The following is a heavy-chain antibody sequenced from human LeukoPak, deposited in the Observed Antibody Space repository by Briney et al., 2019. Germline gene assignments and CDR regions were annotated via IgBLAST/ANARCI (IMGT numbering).Heavy chain of an antibody. Sequence: ASVKVSCKASGYTFTSYAMNWVRQAPGQGLEWMGWINTNTGNPTYAQGFTGRFVFSLDTSVSTAYLQISSLKAEDTAVYYCARDLWGYYDSSGYYLPDAYYFDYWGQGTLVTVSS. J-gene: IGHJ4*02. CDR1: GYTFTSYA. CDR3: ARDLWGYYDSSGYYLPDAYYFDY. D-gene: IGHD3-22*01. CDR2: INTNTGNP. V-gene: IGHV7-4-1*02.